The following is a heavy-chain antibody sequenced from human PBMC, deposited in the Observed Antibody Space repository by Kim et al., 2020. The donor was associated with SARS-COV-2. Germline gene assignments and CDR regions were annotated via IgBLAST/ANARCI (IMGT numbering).Heavy chain of an antibody. CDR2: SK. CDR3: ARLEVGALDC. Sequence: SKYDADSVKGRFTISRDNTKNTLDLRMNSRGAEDTAVYYCARLEVGALDCGGQGTLVTVSS. D-gene: IGHD1-26*01. J-gene: IGHJ4*02. V-gene: IGHV3-53*01.